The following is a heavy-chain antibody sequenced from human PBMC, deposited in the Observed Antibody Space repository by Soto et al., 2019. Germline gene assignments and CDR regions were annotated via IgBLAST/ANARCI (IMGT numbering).Heavy chain of an antibody. J-gene: IGHJ4*02. CDR1: GGSISSSSYY. Sequence: PSETLSLTCTVSGGSISSSSYYWGWIRQPPGKGLEWIGSIYYSGSTYYNPSLKSRVTISVDTSKNQFSLKLSSVTAADTAVYYCARQRPKYCSSTSCYVSGRLDYWGQGTLVTVSS. CDR2: IYYSGST. V-gene: IGHV4-39*01. D-gene: IGHD2-2*01. CDR3: ARQRPKYCSSTSCYVSGRLDY.